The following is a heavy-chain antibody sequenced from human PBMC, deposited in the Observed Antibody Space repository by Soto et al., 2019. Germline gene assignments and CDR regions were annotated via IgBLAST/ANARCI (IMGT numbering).Heavy chain of an antibody. Sequence: EVQLVESGGGLVKPGGSLSLSCAASGFTFTSYSVIWVRQAPGKGLEWVSSISGSSSYIYYADSVKGRFTISRDNAKNSLYLQMNSLRAEDTAVYYCGRRDPLTGYYAVDCWGQGTLVTVSS. V-gene: IGHV3-21*01. CDR1: GFTFTSYS. CDR3: GRRDPLTGYYAVDC. D-gene: IGHD3-9*01. CDR2: ISGSSSYI. J-gene: IGHJ4*02.